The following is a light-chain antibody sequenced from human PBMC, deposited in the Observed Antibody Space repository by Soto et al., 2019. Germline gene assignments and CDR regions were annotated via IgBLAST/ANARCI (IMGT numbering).Light chain of an antibody. CDR3: QSYDSSLSTVV. V-gene: IGLV1-40*01. CDR2: GNT. CDR1: SSNIGAGYD. J-gene: IGLJ2*01. Sequence: QSVLRQPPSVSGAPGQRVTLSCTGSSSNIGAGYDVHWYQLLPGTAPKLLIYGNTNRPSGVPDRFSGSKSGTSVSLAITGLQAEDEADYYCQSYDSSLSTVVFGGGTKLTAL.